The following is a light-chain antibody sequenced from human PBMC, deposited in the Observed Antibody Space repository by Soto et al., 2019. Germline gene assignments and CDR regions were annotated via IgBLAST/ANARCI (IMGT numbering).Light chain of an antibody. J-gene: IGKJ5*01. V-gene: IGKV1-39*01. CDR1: QSIGTF. CDR2: AAS. Sequence: DFEMTQSPSSLSAFVGDRVTMTCRASQSIGTFLSWYQQKSGRAPKLLIYAASSLQIGVPSRFSGSGSGTEFSLTITSLQPEDFATYYCQQLFDSPITFGQGTRLEIK. CDR3: QQLFDSPIT.